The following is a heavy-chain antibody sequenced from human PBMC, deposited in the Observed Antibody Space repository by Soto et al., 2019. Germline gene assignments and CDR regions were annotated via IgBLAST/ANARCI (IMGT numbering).Heavy chain of an antibody. CDR2: IYSGGST. V-gene: IGHV3-66*01. CDR3: ARDPWAADY. Sequence: GGSLRLSCAASGFTVSTKYMSWVRQAPGKGLEWVSVIYSGGSTFYADSVRGRFTISRDNSKNTVSLQMNSLSAEDTAVYYCARDPWAADYWGQGTLVTVSS. D-gene: IGHD3-16*01. CDR1: GFTVSTKY. J-gene: IGHJ4*02.